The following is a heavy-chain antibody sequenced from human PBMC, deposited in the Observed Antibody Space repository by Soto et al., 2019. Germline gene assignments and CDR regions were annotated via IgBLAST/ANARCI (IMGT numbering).Heavy chain of an antibody. J-gene: IGHJ5*02. CDR2: INAGNGNT. D-gene: IGHD2-2*01. CDR1: GYTFTSYA. V-gene: IGHV1-3*01. Sequence: ASVKVSCKASGYTFTSYAMHWVRQAPGQRLEWMGWINAGNGNTKYSQKFQGRVTITRDTSASTAYMELSSLRSEDTAVYYCARSRFCSSTSCPFPPWGQANLVTVSS. CDR3: ARSRFCSSTSCPFPP.